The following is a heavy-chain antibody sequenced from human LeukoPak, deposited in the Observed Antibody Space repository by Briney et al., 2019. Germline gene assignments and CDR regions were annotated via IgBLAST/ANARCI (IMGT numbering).Heavy chain of an antibody. CDR2: IYYSGST. V-gene: IGHV4-39*01. J-gene: IGHJ4*02. CDR3: ARLSLTTGTH. D-gene: IGHD1-1*01. Sequence: SETLSLTCTVSGGSISSGDYYWGWIRQPPGKGLEWIGSIYYSGSTYYNPSLKSRVTISVDTSKNQFSLKLSSVTAADTAVYYCARLSLTTGTHWGQGTLVTVSS. CDR1: GGSISSGDYY.